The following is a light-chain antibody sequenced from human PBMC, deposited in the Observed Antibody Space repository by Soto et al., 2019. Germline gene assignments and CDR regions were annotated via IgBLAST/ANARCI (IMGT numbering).Light chain of an antibody. CDR3: ASYTSTYTLV. J-gene: IGLJ1*01. V-gene: IGLV2-14*01. CDR2: DVN. CDR1: IDYVGAYNY. Sequence: QSALTQPASVSGSPGQSISISCTGTIDYVGAYNYVSWYQQRPGSAPQLLIYDVNNRPSGASNRFSGSKSGHTAYLTISGLQSDDEANYHCASYTSTYTLVFGTGTKLTVL.